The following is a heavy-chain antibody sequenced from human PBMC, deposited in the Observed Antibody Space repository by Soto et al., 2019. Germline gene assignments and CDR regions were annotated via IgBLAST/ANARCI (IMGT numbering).Heavy chain of an antibody. CDR1: SGSISSSNW. D-gene: IGHD6-19*01. CDR2: IYHSGST. V-gene: IGHV4-4*02. Sequence: SETLSLTCAVSSGSISSSNWWSWVRQPPGKGLEWIGEIYHSGSTNYNPSLKSRVTISVDKSKNQFSLKLSSVTAADTAVYYCAKHSSGIAFDYWGQGTLVTVS. CDR3: AKHSSGIAFDY. J-gene: IGHJ4*02.